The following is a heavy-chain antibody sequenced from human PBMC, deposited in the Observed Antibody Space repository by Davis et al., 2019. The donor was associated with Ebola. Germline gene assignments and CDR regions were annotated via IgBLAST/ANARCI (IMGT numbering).Heavy chain of an antibody. CDR3: ARGRGYDYQDYYYYYGMDV. V-gene: IGHV1-8*01. J-gene: IGHJ6*02. D-gene: IGHD5-12*01. Sequence: ASVKVSCKASGYTFTSYDINWVRQATGQGLEWMGWMNPNSGNTGYAQKFQGRVTMTRNTSISTAYMELSSLRSEDTAVYYCARGRGYDYQDYYYYYGMDVWGQGTTVTVSS. CDR1: GYTFTSYD. CDR2: MNPNSGNT.